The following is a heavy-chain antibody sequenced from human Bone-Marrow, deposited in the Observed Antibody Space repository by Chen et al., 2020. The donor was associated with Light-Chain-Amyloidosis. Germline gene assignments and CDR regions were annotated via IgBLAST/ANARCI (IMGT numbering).Heavy chain of an antibody. CDR3: ARRRDGYNFHY. CDR2: IYPDDSDA. CDR1: GYTFPNYW. Sequence: GYTFPNYWIGWVRQMPGKGLEWMGVIYPDDSDARYSPSFEGQVTISADKSITTAYLQWRSLKASDTAMYYCARRRDGYNFHYWGQGTLVTVSS. V-gene: IGHV5-51*01. D-gene: IGHD5-12*01. J-gene: IGHJ4*02.